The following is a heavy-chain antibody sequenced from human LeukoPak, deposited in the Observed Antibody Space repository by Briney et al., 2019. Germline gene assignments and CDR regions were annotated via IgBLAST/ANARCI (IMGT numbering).Heavy chain of an antibody. Sequence: PGGSLRLSCAASGFTFSSYAMSWVRQAPGKGLEWVSAISGSGGSTYYADSVKGRFTISRDNSKNTLYLQMNSLRAEDTAVYYCAKEHSSSWYGREYFDYWGQGALVTVSS. D-gene: IGHD6-13*01. CDR2: ISGSGGST. CDR1: GFTFSSYA. CDR3: AKEHSSSWYGREYFDY. V-gene: IGHV3-23*01. J-gene: IGHJ4*02.